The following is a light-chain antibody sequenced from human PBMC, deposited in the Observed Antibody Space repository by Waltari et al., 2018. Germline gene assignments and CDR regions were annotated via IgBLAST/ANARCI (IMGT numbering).Light chain of an antibody. CDR3: ATWDGSLEGYV. Sequence: QSVLTQPPSASGTPGQTVPTPCSGTYSNIGNNPAHWYQQLPGTAPKLPIHSTSQRPSGVPDRFSGSKSGTSVSLAISGLQSDDEADYYCATWDGSLEGYVFGTGTKVSVL. CDR2: STS. CDR1: YSNIGNNP. V-gene: IGLV1-44*01. J-gene: IGLJ1*01.